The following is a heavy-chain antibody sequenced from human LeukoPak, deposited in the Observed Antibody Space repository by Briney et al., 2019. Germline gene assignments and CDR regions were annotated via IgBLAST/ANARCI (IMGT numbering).Heavy chain of an antibody. J-gene: IGHJ4*02. CDR2: IYYSGST. CDR3: ARGGVRGFDY. V-gene: IGHV4-59*01. D-gene: IGHD3-10*01. Sequence: TSETLSLTCTVSGGSISSYYWSWIRQPPGKGLEWIGYIYYSGSTSYDPSLKSRVTISVDTSKNQFSLKLSSVTAADTAVYYCARGGVRGFDYWGQGTLVTVSS. CDR1: GGSISSYY.